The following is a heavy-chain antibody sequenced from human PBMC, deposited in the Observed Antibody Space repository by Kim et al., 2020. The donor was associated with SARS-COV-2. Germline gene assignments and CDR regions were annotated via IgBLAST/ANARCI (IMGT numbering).Heavy chain of an antibody. CDR1: GFSLSTSGMC. J-gene: IGHJ6*02. CDR2: IDWDGDR. V-gene: IGHV2-70*11. D-gene: IGHD1-26*01. CDR3: ARIPTYSGSYRGCMDV. Sequence: SGPTLVNPTQTLTLTCTFSGFSLSTSGMCVIWIRQPPGKALEWLARIDWDGDRHYNTSLKTRLTISKDTSKNQVVLTMTNMDPVDTATYYCARIPTYSGSYRGCMDVWGQGTTVTVSS.